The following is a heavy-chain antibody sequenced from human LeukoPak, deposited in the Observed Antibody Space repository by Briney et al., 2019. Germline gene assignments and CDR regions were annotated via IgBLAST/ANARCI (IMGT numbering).Heavy chain of an antibody. Sequence: SVTVSCKASGYTFTSYAISWVRQAPGQGLEWMGGIIPIFGTANYAQKFQGRVTITADESTSTAYMELSSLRSEDTAVYYCARVYDFWSGPYYYGMDVWGQGTTVTVSS. CDR3: ARVYDFWSGPYYYGMDV. J-gene: IGHJ6*02. CDR2: IIPIFGTA. V-gene: IGHV1-69*13. CDR1: GYTFTSYA. D-gene: IGHD3-3*01.